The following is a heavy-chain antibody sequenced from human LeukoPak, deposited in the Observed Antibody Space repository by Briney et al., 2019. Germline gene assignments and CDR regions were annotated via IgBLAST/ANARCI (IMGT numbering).Heavy chain of an antibody. V-gene: IGHV1-18*01. J-gene: IGHJ4*02. CDR3: ARDGMDIVVVPAAPTSYFDY. D-gene: IGHD2-2*03. Sequence: GASVKVSCKASGYTFTSYGISWVRQAPGQGLEWMGWISAYNGNTNYAQKLQGRVTMTTDTSTSTAYMELRSLRSDDTAVYYCARDGMDIVVVPAAPTSYFDYWGQGTRVTVSS. CDR2: ISAYNGNT. CDR1: GYTFTSYG.